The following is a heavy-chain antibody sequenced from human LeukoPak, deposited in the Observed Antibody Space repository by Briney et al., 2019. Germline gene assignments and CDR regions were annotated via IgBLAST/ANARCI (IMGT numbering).Heavy chain of an antibody. Sequence: GASVKVSCKASGYSFSGYAIGWVRQAPGPGLEWMGRISAYSGDTKYAQNFQGRLTMTTDTSTSTAYMELRSLRSDDTAVYFCARPGTSYGDYGWYFDLWGRGTLVTVSS. V-gene: IGHV1-18*04. J-gene: IGHJ2*01. D-gene: IGHD4-17*01. CDR3: ARPGTSYGDYGWYFDL. CDR1: GYSFSGYA. CDR2: ISAYSGDT.